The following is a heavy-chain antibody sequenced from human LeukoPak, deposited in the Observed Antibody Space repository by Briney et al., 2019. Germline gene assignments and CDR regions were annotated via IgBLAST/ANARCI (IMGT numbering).Heavy chain of an antibody. CDR3: ARKERGDTYYYDSSGHADH. CDR1: GYTLTGYY. CDR2: INPNSGGT. Sequence: GASVKVSCKASGYTLTGYYMHWVRQAPGQGLEWMGWINPNSGGTNYAQKFQGRVTMTRDTSISTAYMELSRLRSDDTAVYYCARKERGDTYYYDSSGHADHWGQGTLVTVSS. V-gene: IGHV1-2*02. D-gene: IGHD3-22*01. J-gene: IGHJ4*02.